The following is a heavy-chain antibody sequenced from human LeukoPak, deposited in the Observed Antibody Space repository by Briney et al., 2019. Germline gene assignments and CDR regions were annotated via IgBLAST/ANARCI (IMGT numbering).Heavy chain of an antibody. CDR1: GGSISSSSYY. CDR2: IYYSGST. J-gene: IGHJ4*02. CDR3: ARDSYSYIDY. V-gene: IGHV4-61*01. D-gene: IGHD5-18*01. Sequence: PSETLSLTCTVSGGSISSSSYYWRWIRQPPGKGLEWIGYIYYSGSTNYNPSLKSRVSISVDRSKNQFSLKLSSVTAADTAMYYCARDSYSYIDYWGQGTLATVSS.